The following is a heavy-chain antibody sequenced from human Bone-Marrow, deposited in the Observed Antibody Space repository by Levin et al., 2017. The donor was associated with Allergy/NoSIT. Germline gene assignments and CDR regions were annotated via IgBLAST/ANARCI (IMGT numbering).Heavy chain of an antibody. CDR3: ARGPALRYFDWSRPHAFDI. Sequence: SETLSLTCAVYGGSFSGYYWSWIRQPPGKGLEWIGEINHSGSTNYNPSLKSRVTISVDTSKNQFSLKLSSVTAADTAVYYCARGPALRYFDWSRPHAFDIWGQGTMVTGSS. V-gene: IGHV4-34*01. CDR1: GGSFSGYY. J-gene: IGHJ3*02. CDR2: INHSGST. D-gene: IGHD3-9*01.